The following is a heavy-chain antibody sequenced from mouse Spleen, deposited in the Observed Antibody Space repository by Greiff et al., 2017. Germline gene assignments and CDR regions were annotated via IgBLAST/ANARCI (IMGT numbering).Heavy chain of an antibody. CDR2: INPGSGGT. D-gene: IGHD2-1*01. J-gene: IGHJ3*01. CDR3: ARSGNYGFAY. Sequence: VQLQQSGAELVRPGTSVKVSCKASGYAFTNYLIGWVKQRPGQGLEWIGVINPGSGGTNYNEKFKGKATLTADKSSSTAYMQLSSLTSEDSAVYFCARSGNYGFAYWGQGTLVTVSA. V-gene: IGHV1-54*01. CDR1: GYAFTNYL.